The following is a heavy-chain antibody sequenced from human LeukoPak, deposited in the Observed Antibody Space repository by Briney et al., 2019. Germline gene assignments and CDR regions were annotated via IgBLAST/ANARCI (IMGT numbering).Heavy chain of an antibody. D-gene: IGHD3-10*01. J-gene: IGHJ2*01. Sequence: PSETLSHTCAVSGGSLRSGGYSGSWIRQPPGEGLEGYGYLYQSGRTHYTPSLKSRVTIYVDRSKNPFSLNLSSVTAAAASVYYCARDRVLLSPTTTVTWYFELWGRRTLVTVSS. CDR1: GGSLRSGGYS. CDR3: ARDRVLLSPTTTVTWYFEL. V-gene: IGHV4-30-2*01. CDR2: LYQSGRT.